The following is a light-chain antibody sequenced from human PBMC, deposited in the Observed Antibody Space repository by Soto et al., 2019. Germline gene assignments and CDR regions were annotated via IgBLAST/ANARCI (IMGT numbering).Light chain of an antibody. J-gene: IGLJ1*01. Sequence: QSVLTQPPSASGTPGQRVTISCSGSSSNIGSNTVNWYQQLPGTAPKLLIYSDNQRPSGVPDRFSGSKSGTSVSLAISGLQSEDEADYYCAAWDDSLNGNVFGTGTK. CDR1: SSNIGSNT. CDR2: SDN. V-gene: IGLV1-44*01. CDR3: AAWDDSLNGNV.